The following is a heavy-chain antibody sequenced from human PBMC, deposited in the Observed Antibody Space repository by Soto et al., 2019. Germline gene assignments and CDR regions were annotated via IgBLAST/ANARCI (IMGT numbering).Heavy chain of an antibody. J-gene: IGHJ3*02. CDR1: GGSISSSSYY. D-gene: IGHD3-9*01. V-gene: IGHV4-39*01. CDR3: ARRYDILTGYYEYDAFDI. CDR2: IYYSGST. Sequence: SETLSLTCTVSGGSISSSSYYWGWIRQPPGKGLEWIGSIYYSGSTYYNPALKSRVTISVDTSKNQFSLKLSLRSDDTAVYYCARRYDILTGYYEYDAFDIWGHGTMVTVSS.